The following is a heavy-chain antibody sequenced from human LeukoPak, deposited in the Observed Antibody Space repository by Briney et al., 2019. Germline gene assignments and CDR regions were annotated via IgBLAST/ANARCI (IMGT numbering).Heavy chain of an antibody. CDR3: ARGGDGYSYGYAQDY. CDR2: IYHSGST. D-gene: IGHD5-18*01. J-gene: IGHJ4*02. CDR1: GGSISSGDYS. V-gene: IGHV4-30-2*01. Sequence: SETLSLTCTVSGGSISSGDYSWSWIRQPPGKGLEWIGYIYHSGSTYYNPSLKSRVTISVDRSKNQFSLKLSSVTAADTAVYYCARGGDGYSYGYAQDYWGQGTLVTVSS.